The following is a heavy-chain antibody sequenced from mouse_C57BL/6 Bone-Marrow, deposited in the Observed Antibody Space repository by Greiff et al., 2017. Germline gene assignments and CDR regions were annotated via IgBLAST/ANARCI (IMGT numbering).Heavy chain of an antibody. D-gene: IGHD1-1*01. Sequence: QVQLQQPGAELVRPGTSVKLSCKASGYTFTSYWMHWVKQRPGQGLEWIGVIDPSDSYTNYNQKFKGKATLTVDTASSTAYMQLSSLTSEDSAVYYGARGPLYYGSSYDYWGQGTTLTVSS. CDR1: GYTFTSYW. J-gene: IGHJ2*01. V-gene: IGHV1-59*01. CDR3: ARGPLYYGSSYDY. CDR2: IDPSDSYT.